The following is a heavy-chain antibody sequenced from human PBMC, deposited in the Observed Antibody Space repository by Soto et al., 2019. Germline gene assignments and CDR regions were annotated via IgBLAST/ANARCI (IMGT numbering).Heavy chain of an antibody. CDR1: GGTFSSYA. Sequence: GASVKVSCKASGGTFSSYAISWVRQAPGQGLEWMGGIIPIFGTANYAQKFQGRVTITADESTSTAYMELSSLRSEDTAVYYCARGGHTLGYCSSTSCPPYYYYGMDVWGQGTTVTVSS. CDR2: IIPIFGTA. CDR3: ARGGHTLGYCSSTSCPPYYYYGMDV. J-gene: IGHJ6*02. D-gene: IGHD2-2*01. V-gene: IGHV1-69*13.